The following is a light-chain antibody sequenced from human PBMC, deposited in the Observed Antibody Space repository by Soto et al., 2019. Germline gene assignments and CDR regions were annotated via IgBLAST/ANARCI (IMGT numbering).Light chain of an antibody. CDR3: MQGTHWPYA. J-gene: IGKJ2*01. CDR2: KVF. CDR1: GSLVYVYGNTY. V-gene: IGKV2-30*01. Sequence: DVVVTQSPLSLPVTLGQAASISCRSSGSLVYVYGNTYLSWFHQRQGQSPRRLIYKVFYRDSGVSDRFTGGGSVTDFTLKISSVEAEDVGFYYCMQGTHWPYAFGQGTKLEIK.